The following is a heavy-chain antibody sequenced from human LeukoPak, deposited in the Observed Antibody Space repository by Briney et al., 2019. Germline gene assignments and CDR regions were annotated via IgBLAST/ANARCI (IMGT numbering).Heavy chain of an antibody. CDR2: ISSSSSYI. J-gene: IGHJ4*02. Sequence: GGSLRLSCAASGFTFSSYSMNWVRQAPGKGLKWVSSISSSSSYIYYADSVKGRFTISRDNAKNSLYLQMNSLRAEDTAVYYCATSLPEEFDYWGQGTLVTVSS. D-gene: IGHD1-14*01. V-gene: IGHV3-21*01. CDR1: GFTFSSYS. CDR3: ATSLPEEFDY.